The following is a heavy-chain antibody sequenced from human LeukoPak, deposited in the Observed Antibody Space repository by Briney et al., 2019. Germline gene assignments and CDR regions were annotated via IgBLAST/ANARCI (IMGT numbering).Heavy chain of an antibody. Sequence: GGSLRLSCAASGFTFSSYGMHWVRQAPGKGLEWVAVISYDGSNKYYADSVKGRFTISRDNAKNSLYLQMNSLRAEDTAVYYCAISSGAGYWGQGTLVTVSS. CDR3: AISSGAGY. CDR2: ISYDGSNK. CDR1: GFTFSSYG. J-gene: IGHJ4*02. V-gene: IGHV3-30*03. D-gene: IGHD6-19*01.